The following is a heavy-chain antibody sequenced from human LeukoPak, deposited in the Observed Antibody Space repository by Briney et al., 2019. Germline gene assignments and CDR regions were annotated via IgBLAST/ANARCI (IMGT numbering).Heavy chain of an antibody. D-gene: IGHD6-25*01. CDR2: IYYSGST. J-gene: IGHJ4*02. Sequence: TSETLSLTCTVSGGSISSYYWSWIRQPPGKGLEWIGYIYYSGSTNYNPSLKSRVTISVDTSKNQFSLKLSSVTAADTAVYYCARLFGSSVYFDYWGQGTLVTVSS. V-gene: IGHV4-59*08. CDR3: ARLFGSSVYFDY. CDR1: GGSISSYY.